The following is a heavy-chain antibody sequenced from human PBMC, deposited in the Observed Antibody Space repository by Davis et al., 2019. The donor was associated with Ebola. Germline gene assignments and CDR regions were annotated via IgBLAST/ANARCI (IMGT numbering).Heavy chain of an antibody. V-gene: IGHV3-23*01. D-gene: IGHD3-22*01. CDR3: AKDMIEEGLSSPHPDFQH. CDR2: LGTSADT. CDR1: GFIFSSYV. Sequence: GESLKISCAASGFIFSSYVMSWVRQAPGKGLEWVSTLGTSADTYYADSVKGRFTISRDNSKNTLYLQMNGLRVEDTAIYYCAKDMIEEGLSSPHPDFQHWGQGTLVTVSS. J-gene: IGHJ1*01.